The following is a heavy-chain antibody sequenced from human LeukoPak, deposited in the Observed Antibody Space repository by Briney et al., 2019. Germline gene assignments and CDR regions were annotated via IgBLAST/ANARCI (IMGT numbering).Heavy chain of an antibody. D-gene: IGHD4-17*01. J-gene: IGHJ4*02. CDR1: GYTFAGYY. V-gene: IGHV1-69*13. Sequence: GASVKVSCKASGYTFAGYYMHWVRQAPGQGLEWMGGIIPIFGTANYAQKFQGRVTITADESTSTAYMELSSLRSEDTAVYYCASMATVTIVWGQGTLVTVSS. CDR2: IIPIFGTA. CDR3: ASMATVTIV.